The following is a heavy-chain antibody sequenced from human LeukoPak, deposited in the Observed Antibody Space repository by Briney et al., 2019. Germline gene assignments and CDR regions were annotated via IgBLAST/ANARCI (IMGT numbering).Heavy chain of an antibody. CDR2: IYPSGSTT. CDR3: ATYQAVAGHFDY. J-gene: IGHJ4*02. V-gene: IGHV4-59*11. D-gene: IGHD6-19*01. CDR1: GGSISSHY. Sequence: PSETLSLTCNVSGGSISSHYWSWVRQPPGKGLEWVGYIYPSGSTTNYNPSLKSRVTISVDTSKNKLSLELRSVTDADTAVYYCATYQAVAGHFDYWGQGTLVTVSS.